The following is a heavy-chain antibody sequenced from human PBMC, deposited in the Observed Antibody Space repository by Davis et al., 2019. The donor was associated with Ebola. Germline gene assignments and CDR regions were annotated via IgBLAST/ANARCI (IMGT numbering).Heavy chain of an antibody. J-gene: IGHJ5*02. CDR1: GFTFSSYW. CDR3: AREILTLAVS. Sequence: GESLKISCAASGFTFSSYWMSWVRQAPGKGLEWVANIKQDGSEKYYVDSVKGRFTISRDNAKNSLYLQMNSLRAEDTAVYYCAREILTLAVSWGQGTLVTVSS. V-gene: IGHV3-7*01. CDR2: IKQDGSEK. D-gene: IGHD6-19*01.